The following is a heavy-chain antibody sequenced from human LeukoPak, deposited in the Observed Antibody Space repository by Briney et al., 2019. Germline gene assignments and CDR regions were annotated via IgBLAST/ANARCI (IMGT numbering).Heavy chain of an antibody. CDR2: ISSSSSTI. J-gene: IGHJ4*02. V-gene: IGHV3-48*04. CDR3: ARGLAGGGFDY. CDR1: GFTFSSYS. D-gene: IGHD2-15*01. Sequence: GGSLILSCAASGFTFSSYSMNWVRQAPGKGREWVSYISSSSSTIYYADSVKGRFTISRDNAKNSLYLQMNSLRAEDTAVYYCARGLAGGGFDYWGQGTLVTVSS.